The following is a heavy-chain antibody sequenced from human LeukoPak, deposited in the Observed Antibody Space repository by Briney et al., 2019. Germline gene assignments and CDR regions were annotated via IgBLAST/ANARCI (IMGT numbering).Heavy chain of an antibody. D-gene: IGHD1-1*01. V-gene: IGHV1-69*04. CDR1: GVTFSNSG. Sequence: ASVKDSCKASGVTFSNSGITWVRQSPGQGLEWMGRIIPVLEEAQYAQNFQGKVTITADKSTSTAYMELHSLTSEDTAVYYCARDQLELGTHWFDPWGQGTLVTVSS. CDR2: IIPVLEEA. J-gene: IGHJ5*02. CDR3: ARDQLELGTHWFDP.